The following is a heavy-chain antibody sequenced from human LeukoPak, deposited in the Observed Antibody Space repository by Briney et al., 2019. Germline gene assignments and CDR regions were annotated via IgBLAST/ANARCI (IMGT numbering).Heavy chain of an antibody. CDR2: IYYSGST. D-gene: IGHD3-9*01. V-gene: IGHV4-39*07. J-gene: IGHJ5*02. CDR1: GGSISSSSYY. Sequence: PSETLSLTCTVSGGSISSSSYYWGWIRQPPGKGLEWIGSIYYSGSTYYNPSLKSRVTISVDTSKNQFSLKLSSVTAADTAVYYCARWVSTYYDILTGYYTEDTAMVPYNWFDPWGQGTLVTVSS. CDR3: ARWVSTYYDILTGYYTEDTAMVPYNWFDP.